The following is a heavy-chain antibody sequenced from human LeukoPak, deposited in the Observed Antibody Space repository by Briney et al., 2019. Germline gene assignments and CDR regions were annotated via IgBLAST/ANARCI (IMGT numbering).Heavy chain of an antibody. CDR1: AGSISSSDYY. D-gene: IGHD3-22*01. Sequence: PSETLSLTCTVSAGSISSSDYYWGWIRQSPGKGLEWIGRISYSGKTYYNPSLKSRVTISVGTFKNHFSLRLSSVTAADTAVYYCSRLTHSYYSDTSGYYPYYYMDVWGEGTTVTVSS. CDR3: SRLTHSYYSDTSGYYPYYYMDV. V-gene: IGHV4-39*02. CDR2: ISYSGKT. J-gene: IGHJ6*03.